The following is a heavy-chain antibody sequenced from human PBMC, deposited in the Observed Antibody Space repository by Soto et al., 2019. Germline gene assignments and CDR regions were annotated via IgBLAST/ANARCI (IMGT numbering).Heavy chain of an antibody. J-gene: IGHJ4*02. CDR3: ARGGRDFCSGYYKDY. Sequence: SETLSLTCTVSGGSISSGDYYWSWIRQPPGKGLEWIGYIYYSGSTYYNPSLKSRVTISVDTSKNQFSLKLSSVTAADTAVYYCARGGRDFCSGYYKDYWSQGTLVTVSS. CDR1: GGSISSGDYY. V-gene: IGHV4-30-4*01. CDR2: IYYSGST. D-gene: IGHD3-3*01.